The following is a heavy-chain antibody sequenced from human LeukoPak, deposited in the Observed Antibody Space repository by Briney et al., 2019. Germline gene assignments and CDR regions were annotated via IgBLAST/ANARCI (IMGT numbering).Heavy chain of an antibody. CDR1: GFRFSNYW. D-gene: IGHD6-6*01. J-gene: IGHJ4*02. V-gene: IGHV3-74*03. CDR2: ISSDGSST. Sequence: KPGGSLRLSCAASGFRFSNYWIHWVRQTPGKGLVWVSRISSDGSSTTYADSVKGRFTISRDNAKNTLYLQMNNLRAEDTAMYYCARDQRVTGRPDIDYWGQGTLVIVSS. CDR3: ARDQRVTGRPDIDY.